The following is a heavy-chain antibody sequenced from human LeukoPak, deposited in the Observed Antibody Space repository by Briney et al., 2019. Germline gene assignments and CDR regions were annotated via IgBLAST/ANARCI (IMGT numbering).Heavy chain of an antibody. CDR2: IYYSGST. J-gene: IGHJ4*02. CDR1: GGSISSYY. V-gene: IGHV4-59*01. CDR3: AREGDGYNFGIDY. D-gene: IGHD5-24*01. Sequence: SETLSLTCTVSGGSISSYYWSWIRQPPGKGLEWIGYIYYSGSTNYNPSLKSRVTISVDTSKNQFSLKLSSVTAAHTAVYYCAREGDGYNFGIDYWGQGTLVTVSS.